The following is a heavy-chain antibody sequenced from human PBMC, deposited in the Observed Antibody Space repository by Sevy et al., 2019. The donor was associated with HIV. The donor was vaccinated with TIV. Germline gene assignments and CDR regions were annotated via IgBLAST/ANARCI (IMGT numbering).Heavy chain of an antibody. V-gene: IGHV4-30-4*01. J-gene: IGHJ4*02. CDR3: ASSQNLDSSPFAY. Sequence: LSLTCTVSGNSISADDYYWSWIRQPPGKGLEWIGYFFHSGTMYSNPSLKSQSVISVDMSKNMVYLKLTSVTAADTAVYFCASSQNLDSSPFAYWGQGALVTVPS. CDR2: FFHSGTM. D-gene: IGHD1-1*01. CDR1: GNSISADDYY.